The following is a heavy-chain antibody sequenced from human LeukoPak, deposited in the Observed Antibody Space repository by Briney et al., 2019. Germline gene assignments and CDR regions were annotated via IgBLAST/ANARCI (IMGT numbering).Heavy chain of an antibody. D-gene: IGHD3-22*01. CDR2: IYYSGST. J-gene: IGHJ6*02. CDR3: ARDYYDSSYYGMDV. CDR1: GGSISSGGYY. Sequence: SQTLSLTCTVSGGSISSGGYYWSWIRQHPGKGLEWIGYIYYSGSTSYHPSLKSRVTISVDTSKNQFSLKLSSVTAADTAVYYCARDYYDSSYYGMDVWGQGTTVTVSS. V-gene: IGHV4-31*03.